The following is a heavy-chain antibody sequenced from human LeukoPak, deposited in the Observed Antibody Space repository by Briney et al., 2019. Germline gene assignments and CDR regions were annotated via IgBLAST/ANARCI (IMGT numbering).Heavy chain of an antibody. CDR1: GFSVSGYW. V-gene: IGHV3-7*01. J-gene: IGHJ4*02. Sequence: GGSLRLSCAVSGFSVSGYWMTWVRQAPGKRLEWVAYIKQDGNDINYMDSVKGRFTISRDNAENSLFLQMNSQRVEDRAVYYCAREWQGGIAAAGTRIEDDYWGRG. D-gene: IGHD6-13*01. CDR2: IKQDGNDI. CDR3: AREWQGGIAAAGTRIEDDY.